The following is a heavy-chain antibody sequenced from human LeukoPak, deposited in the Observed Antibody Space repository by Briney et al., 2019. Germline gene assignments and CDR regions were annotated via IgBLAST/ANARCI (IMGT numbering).Heavy chain of an antibody. Sequence: PGGSLRLSCAASGFTFSSYEMNWVRQAPGKGLEWVSYISSGSTIYDADSVKGRFTISRDNAKNSLYLQMNSLRAEDTAVYYCARVFGGREGDYGDYGFDYWGQGTLVTVSS. CDR1: GFTFSSYE. J-gene: IGHJ4*02. CDR3: ARVFGGREGDYGDYGFDY. CDR2: ISSGSTI. V-gene: IGHV3-48*03. D-gene: IGHD4-17*01.